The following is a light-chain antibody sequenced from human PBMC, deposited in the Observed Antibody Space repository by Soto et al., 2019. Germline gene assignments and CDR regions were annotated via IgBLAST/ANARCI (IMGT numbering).Light chain of an antibody. J-gene: IGKJ2*01. CDR1: QAIRED. CDR2: AAP. V-gene: IGKV1-6*01. CDR3: LQDYTFPYT. Sequence: AIQMTQSPSSLSASVGDRVTITCRASQAIREDLSWYQQKPGKAPTVLISAAPTLESGVPLRFSGSGSGIDFTLTISSLQPEDVATYYCLQDYTFPYTFGQGTKLEIK.